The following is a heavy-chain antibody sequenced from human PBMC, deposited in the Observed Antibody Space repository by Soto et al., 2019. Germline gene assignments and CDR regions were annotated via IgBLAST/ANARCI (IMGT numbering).Heavy chain of an antibody. J-gene: IGHJ6*03. CDR3: ARRSTSYFYMDV. CDR2: ISVSVGST. CDR1: GFTFSSYA. Sequence: EVQLLESGGGLVQPGGSLRLSCAASGFTFSSYAMNWVRQAPGKGLEWVSLISVSVGSTYYAESVKGRFTVSRDNSGDTLFLQMNSLRAEDTAVYYCARRSTSYFYMDVWGKGTTVTVSS. V-gene: IGHV3-23*01.